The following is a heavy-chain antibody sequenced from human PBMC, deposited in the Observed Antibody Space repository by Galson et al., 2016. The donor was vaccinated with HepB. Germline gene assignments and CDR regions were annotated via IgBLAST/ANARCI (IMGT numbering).Heavy chain of an antibody. Sequence: SLRLSCAASGFTFSNYGMAWVRQAPGKGLKWVSAISADGRATFYADSVKGRFTISRDNDKNTLYLQMNGLRAEDTAEYYCAKEAGASRPFDCWGQGTLVTVSS. J-gene: IGHJ4*02. CDR3: AKEAGASRPFDC. CDR1: GFTFSNYG. D-gene: IGHD6-13*01. V-gene: IGHV3-23*01. CDR2: ISADGRAT.